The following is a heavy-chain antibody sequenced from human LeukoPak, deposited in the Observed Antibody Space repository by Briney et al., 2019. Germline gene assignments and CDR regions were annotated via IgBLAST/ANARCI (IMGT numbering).Heavy chain of an antibody. J-gene: IGHJ6*03. Sequence: SETLSLTCAVYGGSFSGYYWTWIRQTPEKGLEWIGEMNPSGSTNYNPSLKSRVTISVDTSKNQFSLELSSVTAADTAVYYCARGRQDVTMIVVVMTAVSYYLDVWGKGPRSPSP. V-gene: IGHV4-34*01. CDR1: GGSFSGYY. CDR3: ARGRQDVTMIVVVMTAVSYYLDV. D-gene: IGHD3-22*01. CDR2: MNPSGST.